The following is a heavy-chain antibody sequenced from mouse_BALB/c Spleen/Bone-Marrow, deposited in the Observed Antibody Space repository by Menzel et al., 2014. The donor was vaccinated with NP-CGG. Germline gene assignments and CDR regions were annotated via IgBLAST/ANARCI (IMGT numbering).Heavy chain of an antibody. CDR1: GYSFTSYW. CDR2: IHPSDSVT. CDR3: ARDGNPFNC. V-gene: IGHV1-74*04. J-gene: IGHJ2*01. D-gene: IGHD2-1*01. Sequence: LVESGAELVRPGGSVKLSCKASGYSFTSYWMNWAKQRPGQGLEWIGMIHPSDSVTRLNQNFKDKATLTVDKSSSTAYMQLSSPTSGDSAVYYCARDGNPFNCWGQGTILTVSS.